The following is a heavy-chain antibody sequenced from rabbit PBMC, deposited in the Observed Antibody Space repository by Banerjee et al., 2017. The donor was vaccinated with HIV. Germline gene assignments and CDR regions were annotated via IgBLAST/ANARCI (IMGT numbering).Heavy chain of an antibody. D-gene: IGHD4-2*01. J-gene: IGHJ4*01. Sequence: QSLEESGGDLVKPGASLTLTCTASGFSFSSSYYMCWVRQAPGKGLEWIACIYAGSSGHTYYASWAKGRFTISKTSSTTVTLQMTSLTAADTATYFCARDGSGRDWYFNLWGPGTLVTVS. CDR3: ARDGSGRDWYFNL. V-gene: IGHV1S40*01. CDR2: IYAGSSGHT. CDR1: GFSFSSSYY.